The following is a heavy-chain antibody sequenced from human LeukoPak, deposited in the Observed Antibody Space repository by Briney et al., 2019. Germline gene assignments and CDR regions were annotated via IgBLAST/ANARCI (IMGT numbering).Heavy chain of an antibody. CDR1: GFTFSSYW. CDR3: ARGHSGSYYRSYDY. J-gene: IGHJ4*02. V-gene: IGHV3-74*01. CDR2: INSDGSST. D-gene: IGHD1-26*01. Sequence: GGSLRLSCAASGFTFSSYWMHWVRQAPGKGLVWVSRINSDGSSTSYADSVKGRFTISRDNAKNTLYLQMNSLRVEDTAVYYCARGHSGSYYRSYDYWGQGTLVTVSS.